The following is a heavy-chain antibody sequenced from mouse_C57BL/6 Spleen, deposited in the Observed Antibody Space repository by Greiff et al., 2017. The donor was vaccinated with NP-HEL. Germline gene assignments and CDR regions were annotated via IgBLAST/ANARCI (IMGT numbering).Heavy chain of an antibody. Sequence: VQLQQSGAELVKPGASVKMSCKASGYTFTSYWITWVKQRPGQGLEWIGDIYPGSGSTNYNEKFKSKATLTVDTSSSTAYMQLSSLTSEDSAVYYCARSYYGSSYEYFDYWGQGTTLTVSS. CDR3: ARSYYGSSYEYFDY. CDR2: IYPGSGST. J-gene: IGHJ2*01. V-gene: IGHV1-55*01. CDR1: GYTFTSYW. D-gene: IGHD1-1*01.